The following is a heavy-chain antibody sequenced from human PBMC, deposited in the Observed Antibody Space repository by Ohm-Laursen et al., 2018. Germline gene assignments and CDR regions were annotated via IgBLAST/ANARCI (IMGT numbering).Heavy chain of an antibody. D-gene: IGHD6-19*01. J-gene: IGHJ6*02. CDR3: AADSVGAVAPYYYYGMDV. CDR1: GFTFTSST. Sequence: SVKVSCKASGFTFTSSTMQWVRQARGQRLEWIGWIVVGSGNTNYAQKFQERVTITRDMSTSTAYMELSSLRSEDTAVYYCAADSVGAVAPYYYYGMDVWGQGTTVTVSS. V-gene: IGHV1-58*02. CDR2: IVVGSGNT.